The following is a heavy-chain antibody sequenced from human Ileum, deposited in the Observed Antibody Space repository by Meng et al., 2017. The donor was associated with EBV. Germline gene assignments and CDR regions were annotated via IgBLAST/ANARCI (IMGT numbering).Heavy chain of an antibody. CDR3: ARVGQWLPIDY. J-gene: IGHJ4*02. CDR1: GGSIRSSKW. CDR2: IYHSGST. V-gene: IGHV4-4*02. D-gene: IGHD6-19*01. Sequence: QVQLQELRPGLVTPSGTLSLACAVSGGSIRSSKWWSWVRQPPGKGLGWIGEIYHSGSTNYNPYLKSRVTISVDKSKNQFTLNLSSVTAADTAVYYCARVGQWLPIDYWGQGTLVTVSS.